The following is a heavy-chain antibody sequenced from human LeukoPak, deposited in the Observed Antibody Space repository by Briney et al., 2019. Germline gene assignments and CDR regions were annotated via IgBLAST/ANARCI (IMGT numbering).Heavy chain of an antibody. CDR3: ARDSHYDFWSGSGYYYGMDV. CDR2: IYTSGST. Sequence: PSETLSLTCTVSGGSISSYYWSWIRQPAGKGLEWIGRIYTSGSTNYNPSLKSRVTMSVDTSKNQFSLKLSSVTAADTAVYYCARDSHYDFWSGSGYYYGMDVLGQGTTVTVSS. D-gene: IGHD3-3*01. CDR1: GGSISSYY. V-gene: IGHV4-4*07. J-gene: IGHJ6*02.